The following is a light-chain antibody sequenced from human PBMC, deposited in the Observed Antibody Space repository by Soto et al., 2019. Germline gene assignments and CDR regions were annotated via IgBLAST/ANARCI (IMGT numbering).Light chain of an antibody. J-gene: IGKJ2*01. CDR3: QQGDNWPLH. CDR2: SAS. Sequence: EIAMTQSPATLSVSPGERATLSCRASQSISTELAWYQQIPGQPPRLLIYSASTRATGVRARFTGSGSGSEYTLTISGMQSEDFESYYCQQGDNWPLHFGQGTKLEI. CDR1: QSISTE. V-gene: IGKV3-15*01.